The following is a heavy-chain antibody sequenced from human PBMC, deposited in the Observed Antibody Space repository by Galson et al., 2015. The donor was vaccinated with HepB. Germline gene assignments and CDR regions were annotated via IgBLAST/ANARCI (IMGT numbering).Heavy chain of an antibody. CDR1: GGTFSSYT. V-gene: IGHV1-69*02. D-gene: IGHD4-11*01. CDR3: ARGLDYPNEDAEYFQH. J-gene: IGHJ1*01. CDR2: IIPILGIA. Sequence: SVKVSCKASGGTFSSYTISWVRQAPGQGLEWMGRIIPILGIANYAQKFQGRVTITADKSTSTAYMELSSLRSEDTAVYYCARGLDYPNEDAEYFQHWGQGTLVTVSS.